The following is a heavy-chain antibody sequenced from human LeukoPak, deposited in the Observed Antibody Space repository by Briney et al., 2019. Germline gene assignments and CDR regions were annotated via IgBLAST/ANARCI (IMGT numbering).Heavy chain of an antibody. CDR3: AKDLGWELPAEAY. Sequence: GGSLRLSCVAPGFTFEKYVMNWVRQAPGKGLEWLATIYGSGVSISYADSVKGRFTISRDNSNNTLYLQMNSLRAEDTALYFCAKDLGWELPAEAYWGQGILVTVSS. J-gene: IGHJ4*02. CDR1: GFTFEKYV. CDR2: IYGSGVSI. V-gene: IGHV3-23*01. D-gene: IGHD1-26*01.